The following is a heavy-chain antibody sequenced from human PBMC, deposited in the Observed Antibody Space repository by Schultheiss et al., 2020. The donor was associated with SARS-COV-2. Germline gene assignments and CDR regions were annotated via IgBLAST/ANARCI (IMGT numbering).Heavy chain of an antibody. CDR3: ASGRSECSSTSCYTVGVVDY. V-gene: IGHV4-34*01. CDR1: GFTFRSYT. CDR2: INHSGST. D-gene: IGHD2-2*02. Sequence: GSLRLSCAASGFTFRSYTMNWVRQAPGKGLEWIGEINHSGSTNYNPSLKSRVTISVDTSKNQFSLKLSSVTAADTAVYYCASGRSECSSTSCYTVGVVDYWGQGTLVTVSS. J-gene: IGHJ4*02.